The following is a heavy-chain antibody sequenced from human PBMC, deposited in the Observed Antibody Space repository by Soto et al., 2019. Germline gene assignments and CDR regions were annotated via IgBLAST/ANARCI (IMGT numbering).Heavy chain of an antibody. D-gene: IGHD6-13*01. Sequence: GSLRLSCAASGFTFSNYGMHWVRQTPGKGLVWVSRIKSDGSSTTYADSVKGRFTISRDNAKKTLNLQMNSLRAEDTAVYYCARENNAVAGKMEGWGQGPTVTVSS. CDR1: GFTFSNYG. V-gene: IGHV3-74*01. CDR3: ARENNAVAGKMEG. J-gene: IGHJ6*02. CDR2: IKSDGSST.